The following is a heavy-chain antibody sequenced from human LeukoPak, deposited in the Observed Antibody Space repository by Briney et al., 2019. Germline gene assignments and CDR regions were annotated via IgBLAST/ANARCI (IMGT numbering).Heavy chain of an antibody. D-gene: IGHD1-1*01. CDR3: AKPYPTLTTSAVLDN. V-gene: IGHV3-30*18. J-gene: IGHJ4*02. Sequence: GGSLRLSCAASGFTFSNYAIHWVRQAPGRGLEWVAAISYDGNSQHYGAPVKGRFTISRDNSKNTVYLQINTLRTDDAAIYYCAKPYPTLTTSAVLDNWGQGTLVTVSS. CDR2: ISYDGNSQ. CDR1: GFTFSNYA.